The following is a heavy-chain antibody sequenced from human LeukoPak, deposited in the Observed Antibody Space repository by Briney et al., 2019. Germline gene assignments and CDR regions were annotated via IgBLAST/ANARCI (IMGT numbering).Heavy chain of an antibody. CDR2: INPSGGST. CDR3: ARVYDSSGYYYPSDY. J-gene: IGHJ4*02. V-gene: IGHV1-46*01. D-gene: IGHD3-22*01. CDR1: GYTFTSYY. Sequence: ASVKVSCKASGYTFTSYYMHWVRQAPGQGLEWMGIINPSGGSTSYAQKFQDRVTMTRDTSTSTVYMELSSLRSEDTAVYYCARVYDSSGYYYPSDYWGQGTLVTVSS.